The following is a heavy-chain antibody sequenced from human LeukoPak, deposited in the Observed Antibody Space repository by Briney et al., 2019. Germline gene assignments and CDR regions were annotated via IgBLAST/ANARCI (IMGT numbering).Heavy chain of an antibody. CDR2: IYHSGST. CDR1: GYSISSGYY. Sequence: PSETLSLTCTVSGYSISSGYYWGWIRPPPGKGLEWIGSIYHSGSTYYNPSLKSRVTISVDTSKNQFSLKLSSVTAADTAVYYCARTLGQLAWSTRDYWGQGTLVTVSS. J-gene: IGHJ4*02. V-gene: IGHV4-38-2*02. CDR3: ARTLGQLAWSTRDY. D-gene: IGHD6-6*01.